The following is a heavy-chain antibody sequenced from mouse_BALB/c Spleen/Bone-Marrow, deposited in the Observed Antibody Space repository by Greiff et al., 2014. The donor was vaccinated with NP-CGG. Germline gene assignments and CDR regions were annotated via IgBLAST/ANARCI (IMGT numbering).Heavy chain of an antibody. CDR1: GFSLTSYG. Sequence: VKLVESGSGLVAPSQSLSITCTVSGFSLTSYGVHWVRQPPGKGLEWLGVIWAGGSTNYNSALMSRLSISKDNSKSQVFLKMNSLQTDDTAMYYCARVYLWYFDVWGAGTTVTVSS. J-gene: IGHJ1*01. CDR2: IWAGGST. V-gene: IGHV2-9*02. CDR3: ARVYLWYFDV. D-gene: IGHD2-3*01.